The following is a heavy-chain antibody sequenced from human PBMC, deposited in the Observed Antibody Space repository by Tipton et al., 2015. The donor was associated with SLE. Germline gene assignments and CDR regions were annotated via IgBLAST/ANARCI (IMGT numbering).Heavy chain of an antibody. D-gene: IGHD1-26*01. CDR2: IYTSGST. V-gene: IGHV4-61*02. CDR1: GGSISSSSYY. CDR3: AKGGIVGTPGAFDI. J-gene: IGHJ3*02. Sequence: TLSLTCTVSGGSISSSSYYWSWIRQPAGKGLEWIGRIYTSGSTNYNPSLKSRVTMSVDTSKNQFSLKLSSVTAADTAVYYCAKGGIVGTPGAFDIWGQGTMVTVSS.